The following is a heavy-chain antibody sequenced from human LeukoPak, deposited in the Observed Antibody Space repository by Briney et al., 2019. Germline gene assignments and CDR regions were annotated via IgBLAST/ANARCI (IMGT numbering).Heavy chain of an antibody. CDR1: GYFFTSYY. Sequence: ASVKVSCKASGYFFTSYYVHWVRQAPGQGLGWVGRINSSRGAATYAQKFQGRITMTRDTATNTVYMELRSLGSEDTAAYYCARGRRITIFGVAIDYWGQGTLVTVSS. CDR2: INSSRGAA. V-gene: IGHV1-46*01. CDR3: ARGRRITIFGVAIDY. D-gene: IGHD3-3*01. J-gene: IGHJ4*02.